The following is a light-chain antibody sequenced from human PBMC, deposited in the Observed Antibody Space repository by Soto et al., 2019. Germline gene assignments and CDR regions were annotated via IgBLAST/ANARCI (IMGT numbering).Light chain of an antibody. CDR1: QGISSA. CDR3: QHVSDYPRA. Sequence: AIQLTQSPSSLSASVGDRVTISCRASQGISSALAWYQRKPGKAPRLLIYDASSLHSGVPSRFSGSGSGTDFTLTISSLQPEDFGSYYCQHVSDYPRAFSQGTMLDIK. V-gene: IGKV1D-13*01. J-gene: IGKJ2*01. CDR2: DAS.